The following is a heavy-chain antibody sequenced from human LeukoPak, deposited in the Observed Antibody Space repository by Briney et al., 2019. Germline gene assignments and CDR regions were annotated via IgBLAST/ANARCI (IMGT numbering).Heavy chain of an antibody. D-gene: IGHD4-17*01. J-gene: IGHJ4*02. CDR3: ARVPATVTSESDDY. CDR2: ISAYNGNT. CDR1: GYTFTSYG. Sequence: GASVKVSCKASGYTFTSYGISWVRQAPGQGLEWMGWISAYNGNTNYAQKLQGRVTMTTDTSTSTAYMELRSLRPDDTAVYYCARVPATVTSESDDYWGQGTLVTVSS. V-gene: IGHV1-18*01.